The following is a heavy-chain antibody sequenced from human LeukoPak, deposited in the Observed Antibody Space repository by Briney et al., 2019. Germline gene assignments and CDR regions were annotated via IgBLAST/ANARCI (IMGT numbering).Heavy chain of an antibody. CDR2: IYDSGNT. J-gene: IGHJ5*02. D-gene: IGHD6-6*01. V-gene: IGHV4-59*11. CDR1: GGSFIGLF. Sequence: PSETLSLTCTVSGGSFIGLFWSWIRQPPGRGLEWIGYIYDSGNTKYNPFLNSRVTISVDTSKNQFSLNLTSVNIADTAVYYCARGALGHPRPGWFDPWGQGILVTVSS. CDR3: ARGALGHPRPGWFDP.